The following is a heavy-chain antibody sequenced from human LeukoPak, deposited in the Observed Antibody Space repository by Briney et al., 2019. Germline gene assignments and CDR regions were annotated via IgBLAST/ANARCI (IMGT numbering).Heavy chain of an antibody. J-gene: IGHJ4*02. V-gene: IGHV1-18*01. Sequence: ASVKVSCKASGYTFASYGISWVRQAPGQGLEWMGWISVYNGNTNYAQRLQGRVTMTTDTSTSTAYMELRSLRSDDTAVYYCARDDTVTTSSWFDYWGQGTLVTVSS. CDR3: ARDDTVTTSSWFDY. D-gene: IGHD4-17*01. CDR1: GYTFASYG. CDR2: ISVYNGNT.